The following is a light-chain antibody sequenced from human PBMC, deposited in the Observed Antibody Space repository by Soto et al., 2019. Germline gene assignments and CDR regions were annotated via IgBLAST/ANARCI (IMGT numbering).Light chain of an antibody. V-gene: IGKV3-15*01. Sequence: EIVMTQSPATLSVSPGEKATISCRASQSLNNNLAWYQQKPGQGPRLLIYFASTRATGIPARFSGSGSGTEFSLTISSPQSEDFASYYCQQYSACPLTFGGGTKVE. CDR2: FAS. J-gene: IGKJ4*01. CDR3: QQYSACPLT. CDR1: QSLNNN.